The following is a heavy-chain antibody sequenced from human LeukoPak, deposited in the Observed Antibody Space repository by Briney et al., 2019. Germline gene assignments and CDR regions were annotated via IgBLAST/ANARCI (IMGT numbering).Heavy chain of an antibody. CDR2: IKQDGSEK. D-gene: IGHD1-26*01. CDR1: GLTLSNYW. Sequence: GGSLRLSCTASGLTLSNYWMIWVRQAPGKGLQWVAKIKQDGSEKYYVDSVKGRFTISRDNAENSLYLQMNSLRVEDTAVYHCAARSSGNPYFWGQGTLVTVSS. CDR3: AARSSGNPYF. V-gene: IGHV3-7*03. J-gene: IGHJ4*02.